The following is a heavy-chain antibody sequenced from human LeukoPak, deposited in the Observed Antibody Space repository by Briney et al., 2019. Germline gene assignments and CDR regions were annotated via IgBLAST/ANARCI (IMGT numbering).Heavy chain of an antibody. CDR1: GGTFSSYA. V-gene: IGHV1-69*13. CDR3: ARILGFRAQKWSWFDP. D-gene: IGHD2-8*01. CDR2: IIPIFGTA. J-gene: IGHJ5*02. Sequence: GASVKVSCKASGGTFSSYAISWVRQAPGQGLEWMGGIIPIFGTANYAQKFQGRVTTTADESTSTAYMELSSLRSEDTAVYYCARILGFRAQKWSWFDPWGQGTLVTVSS.